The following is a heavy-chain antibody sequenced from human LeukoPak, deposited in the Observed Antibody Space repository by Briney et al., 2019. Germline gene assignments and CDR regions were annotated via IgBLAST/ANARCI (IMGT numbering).Heavy chain of an antibody. CDR1: GFTVSSNY. V-gene: IGHV3-53*01. J-gene: IGHJ3*02. CDR3: ARDLPPEYCSGGSCPDAFDI. Sequence: GGSLRLSCAASGFTVSSNYMSWVRQAPGKGLEWVSVIYSGGSTYYADSVKGRFTISRDNSKNTLYLQMNSLRAEDTAEYYCARDLPPEYCSGGSCPDAFDIWGQGTMVTVSS. D-gene: IGHD2-15*01. CDR2: IYSGGST.